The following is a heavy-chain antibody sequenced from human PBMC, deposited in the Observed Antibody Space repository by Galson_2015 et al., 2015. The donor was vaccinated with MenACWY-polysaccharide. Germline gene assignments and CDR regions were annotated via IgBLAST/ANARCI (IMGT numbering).Heavy chain of an antibody. J-gene: IGHJ5*02. D-gene: IGHD2-15*01. CDR3: AKANSGGIYTSGWACWFDP. V-gene: IGHV3-23*01. CDR2: RGGSGTT. CDR1: GVTFTNYA. Sequence: STRLPCAASGVTFTNYAMHWGRQGPGKGLERVSPRGGSGTTCYPDSVKGRFTIPSDNSKTMVYLQMNSLRAEDTALYYCAKANSGGIYTSGWACWFDPWGQGSLVTVSS.